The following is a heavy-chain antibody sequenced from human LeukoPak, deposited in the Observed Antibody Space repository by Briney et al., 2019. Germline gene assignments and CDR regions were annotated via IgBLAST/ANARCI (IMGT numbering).Heavy chain of an antibody. CDR2: INSGGSST. CDR1: GFTFSSYW. CDR3: IRGAPTTFDY. Sequence: AGGSLRLSCAASGFTFSSYWMHWVRQAPGKGLVWVSRINSGGSSTSCADSVKGRFTISRDNAKNTLYLQMNSLRPGDTAVYYCIRGAPTTFDYWGQGTLVTVSS. D-gene: IGHD1-14*01. V-gene: IGHV3-74*01. J-gene: IGHJ4*02.